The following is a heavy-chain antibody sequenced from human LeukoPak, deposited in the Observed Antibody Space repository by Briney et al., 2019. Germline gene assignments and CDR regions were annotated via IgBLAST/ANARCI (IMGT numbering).Heavy chain of an antibody. Sequence: ASVKVSCKASGYTFTGYYMHWVRQAPGQGLEWMGRIIPIFGTANYAQKFQGRVTITTDESTSTAYMELSSLRSEDTAVYYCAKPHCSGGSCYEYFQHWGQGTLVTVSS. J-gene: IGHJ1*01. CDR2: IIPIFGTA. D-gene: IGHD2-15*01. V-gene: IGHV1-69*05. CDR3: AKPHCSGGSCYEYFQH. CDR1: GYTFTGYY.